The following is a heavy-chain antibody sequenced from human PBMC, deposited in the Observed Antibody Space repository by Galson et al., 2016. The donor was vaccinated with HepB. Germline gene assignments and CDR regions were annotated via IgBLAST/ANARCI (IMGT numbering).Heavy chain of an antibody. D-gene: IGHD1-14*01. Sequence: ASGFTFQNYAMTWVRQGPGKGLEWVAAISGRGDYIYYADSVKGRFTISRDSSTNTLSLQMNGLRADGTAVYYCAKGARRGTPSGCEDWGQGTRATVSS. CDR2: ISGRGDYI. CDR3: AKGARRGTPSGCED. V-gene: IGHV3-23*01. J-gene: IGHJ4*02. CDR1: GFTFQNYA.